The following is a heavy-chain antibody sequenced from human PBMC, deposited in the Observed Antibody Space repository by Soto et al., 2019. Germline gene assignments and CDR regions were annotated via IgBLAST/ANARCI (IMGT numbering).Heavy chain of an antibody. V-gene: IGHV3-7*01. CDR1: GFTFSSYA. CDR3: ARDRGPNYYYYGMDV. Sequence: GGSLRLSCEASGFTFSSYAMHWVRQAPGKGLAWVANIKKDGGKKYYVDSVKGRFTISRDNSKNTLYLQMNSLRAEDTAVYYCARDRGPNYYYYGMDVWGQGTTVTVSS. J-gene: IGHJ6*02. CDR2: IKKDGGKK. D-gene: IGHD3-10*01.